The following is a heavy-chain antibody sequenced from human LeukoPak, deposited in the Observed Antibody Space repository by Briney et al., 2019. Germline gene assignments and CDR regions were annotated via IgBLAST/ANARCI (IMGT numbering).Heavy chain of an antibody. CDR2: IRYDGSNK. Sequence: GGSLRLSCAASGFTFSSYGMHWVRQAPGKGLEWVAFIRYDGSNKYYADSVKGRFTISRDNSKNTLYLQMNSLRAEDTAVYYCARVADTAMGCWGQGTLVTVSS. D-gene: IGHD5-18*01. J-gene: IGHJ4*02. CDR3: ARVADTAMGC. CDR1: GFTFSSYG. V-gene: IGHV3-30*02.